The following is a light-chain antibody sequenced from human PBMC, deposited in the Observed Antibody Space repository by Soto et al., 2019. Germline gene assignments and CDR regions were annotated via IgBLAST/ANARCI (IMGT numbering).Light chain of an antibody. CDR3: QQYGTSPWT. J-gene: IGKJ1*01. CDR1: QSVTSNY. CDR2: RAS. V-gene: IGKV3-20*01. Sequence: EILLTQSPGTLSLYPGESAALSWRVSQSVTSNYIAWYQQKPGQAPRLLIYRASTRATGIPDRFSGSGSGTDFTLTISRLEPEDFAVYHCQQYGTSPWTFGQGTKVDIK.